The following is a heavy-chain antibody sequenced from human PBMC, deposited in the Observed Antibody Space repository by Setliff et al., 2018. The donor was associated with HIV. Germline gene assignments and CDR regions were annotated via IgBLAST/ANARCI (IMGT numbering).Heavy chain of an antibody. CDR3: ARVDCSGGSCYSPAY. Sequence: PSETLSLTCTVSGDSTSTYYWNWIRQSPGKGLEWIGYIYNSGGTNYNPSLKSRVTISLDTSKNQFSLNLTSVTAADTAVYYCARVDCSGGSCYSPAYWGQGTLVTVSS. CDR2: IYNSGGT. J-gene: IGHJ4*02. V-gene: IGHV4-59*01. CDR1: GDSTSTYY. D-gene: IGHD2-15*01.